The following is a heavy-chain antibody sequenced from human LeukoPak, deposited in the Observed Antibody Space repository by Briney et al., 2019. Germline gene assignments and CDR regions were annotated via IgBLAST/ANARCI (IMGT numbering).Heavy chain of an antibody. Sequence: SETLSLTCTVSGGSISSYYWSWIRQPPGKGLEWIGYIYYSGSTNYNPSLKSRVTISVDTSKNQFSLKLSSVTAADTAVYYCACITIFGVVAFRHWGQGTLVTVSS. J-gene: IGHJ1*01. CDR3: ACITIFGVVAFRH. V-gene: IGHV4-59*01. CDR2: IYYSGST. D-gene: IGHD3-3*01. CDR1: GGSISSYY.